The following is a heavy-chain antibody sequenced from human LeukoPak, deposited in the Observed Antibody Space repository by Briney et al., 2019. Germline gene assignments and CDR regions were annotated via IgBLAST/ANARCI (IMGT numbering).Heavy chain of an antibody. Sequence: PGGSLRLSCAASGFTFSSYAMSWVRQAPGKGLEWVSAISGSGGSTYYADSVKGRFTISRDKSKNTLYLQMNSLRAEDTAVYYCAKVDSNGWSEIMTNWGQGTLVTVSS. J-gene: IGHJ4*02. CDR2: ISGSGGST. D-gene: IGHD6-19*01. V-gene: IGHV3-23*01. CDR1: GFTFSSYA. CDR3: AKVDSNGWSEIMTN.